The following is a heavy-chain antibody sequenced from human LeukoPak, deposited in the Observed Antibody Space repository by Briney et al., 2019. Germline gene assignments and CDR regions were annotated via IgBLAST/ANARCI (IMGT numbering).Heavy chain of an antibody. D-gene: IGHD3-9*01. CDR3: ARNDILTIFDY. J-gene: IGHJ4*02. V-gene: IGHV3-21*01. Sequence: AGGSLRLSCAASGFTFSSYSMNWVRQAPGKGLEWVSSISSSSSYIYYADSVKGRFTISRDNAKNSLYLQMNSLRAEDTAVYYCARNDILTIFDYWGQGTLLTVSS. CDR1: GFTFSSYS. CDR2: ISSSSSYI.